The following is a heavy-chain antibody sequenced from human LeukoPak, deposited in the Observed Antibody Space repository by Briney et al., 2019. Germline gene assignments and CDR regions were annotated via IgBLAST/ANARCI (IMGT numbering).Heavy chain of an antibody. CDR1: GYSFTSYW. V-gene: IGHV5-51*01. CDR3: ARLGLRYFDWLLPAGIDY. D-gene: IGHD3-9*01. CDR2: IYPSDSDT. J-gene: IGHJ4*02. Sequence: GESLKISCKGSGYSFTSYWIGWVRQKPGKGLEWMGIIYPSDSDTRYSPSFQGQVTISADKSISTAYLQWSSLKASDTAMYYCARLGLRYFDWLLPAGIDYWGQGTLVTVSS.